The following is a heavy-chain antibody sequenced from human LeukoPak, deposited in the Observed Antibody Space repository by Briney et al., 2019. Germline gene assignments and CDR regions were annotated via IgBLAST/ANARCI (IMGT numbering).Heavy chain of an antibody. CDR3: ASAKAVADRFDY. CDR1: GYTFTGYY. CDR2: INPNSGGT. Sequence: ASIKVSCKASGYTFTGYYMHWVRQAPGQGLGWMGRINPNSGGTNYAQKFQGRVTMTRDTSISTAYMELSRLRSDDTAVYYCASAKAVADRFDYWGQGTLVTVSS. J-gene: IGHJ4*02. D-gene: IGHD6-19*01. V-gene: IGHV1-2*06.